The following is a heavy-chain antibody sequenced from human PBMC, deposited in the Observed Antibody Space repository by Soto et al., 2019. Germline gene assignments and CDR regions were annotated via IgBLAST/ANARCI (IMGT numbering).Heavy chain of an antibody. CDR3: ARGGYDFWSGYYS. CDR1: GGTFSSYA. CDR2: LIPILGTA. Sequence: QVQLVQSGAEVKKPGSSVKVSCQASGGTFSSYAISWVRQAPGQGLEWMGGLIPILGTANYAQKFQGRLTITADGSTSTAYMEVSSLRSEDTAVYYCARGGYDFWSGYYSWGQGTLVTVSS. V-gene: IGHV1-69*12. J-gene: IGHJ4*02. D-gene: IGHD3-3*01.